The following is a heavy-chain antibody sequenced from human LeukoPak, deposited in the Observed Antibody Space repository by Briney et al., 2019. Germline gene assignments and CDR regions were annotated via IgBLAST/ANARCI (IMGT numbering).Heavy chain of an antibody. CDR3: ARVSAAAPYYFDY. D-gene: IGHD6-13*01. Sequence: SETLSLTCTVYGGSISSYYWSWIRQPPGKGLEWIGYIYYSGSTNYNPSLKSRVTISVDTSKNQFSLKLSSVTAADTAVYYCARVSAAAPYYFDYWGQGTLVSVSS. CDR2: IYYSGST. V-gene: IGHV4-59*01. J-gene: IGHJ4*02. CDR1: GGSISSYY.